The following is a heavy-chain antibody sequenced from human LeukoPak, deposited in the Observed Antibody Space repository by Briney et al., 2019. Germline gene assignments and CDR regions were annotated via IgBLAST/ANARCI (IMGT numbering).Heavy chain of an antibody. J-gene: IGHJ6*02. CDR1: GFTFSSYG. D-gene: IGHD6-13*01. CDR2: IYSGGST. V-gene: IGHV3-66*01. Sequence: GGSLRLSCAASGFTFSSYGMHWVRQAPGKGLEWVSVIYSGGSTYYADSVKGRFTISRDNSKNTLYLQMNSLRAEDTAVYYCARGSSWYSYYYYGMDVWGQGTTVTVSS. CDR3: ARGSSWYSYYYYGMDV.